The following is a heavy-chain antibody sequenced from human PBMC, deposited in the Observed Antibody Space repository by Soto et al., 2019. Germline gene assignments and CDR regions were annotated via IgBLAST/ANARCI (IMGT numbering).Heavy chain of an antibody. Sequence: GGSLRLSCAASGFTFSSYEMNWVRQAPGQGLEWVSYISDSGGTVYYADSVKGRFTVSRDNAQNSVYLQMNSLRTEDTAVYYRARDLLHYDFWSGYSAYFYYGMDVWGPGTTVTVSS. CDR2: ISDSGGTV. D-gene: IGHD3-3*01. V-gene: IGHV3-48*03. CDR3: ARDLLHYDFWSGYSAYFYYGMDV. J-gene: IGHJ6*02. CDR1: GFTFSSYE.